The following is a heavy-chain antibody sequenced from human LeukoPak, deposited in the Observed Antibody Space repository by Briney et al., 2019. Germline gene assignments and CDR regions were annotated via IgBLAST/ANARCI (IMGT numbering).Heavy chain of an antibody. CDR2: IYPGDSDT. CDR3: ARPPTYYYDSSGYFGVYFDY. Sequence: ESLKISCKGSGYIFTSYWIGWVRQMPGKGLEWMGIIYPGDSDTRYSPSFQGQVTISADKSISTAYLQWSGLKASDTAMYYCARPPTYYYDSSGYFGVYFDYWGQGTLVTVSS. J-gene: IGHJ4*02. CDR1: GYIFTSYW. V-gene: IGHV5-51*01. D-gene: IGHD3-22*01.